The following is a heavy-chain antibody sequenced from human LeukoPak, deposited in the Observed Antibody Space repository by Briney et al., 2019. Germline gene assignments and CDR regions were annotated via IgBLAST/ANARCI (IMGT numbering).Heavy chain of an antibody. CDR1: GFTFSSSS. V-gene: IGHV3-48*01. D-gene: IGHD2-8*02. J-gene: IGHJ4*02. CDR2: ISSGSSTL. Sequence: GGSLRLSCAASGFTFSSSSMNWVRQAPGKGLEWVSYISSGSSTLYYADSVKGRFTISRDNAKNSLYLQMNSLRPEDTAVYYCARATGAYGPPFDFWGQGTLVTVSS. CDR3: ARATGAYGPPFDF.